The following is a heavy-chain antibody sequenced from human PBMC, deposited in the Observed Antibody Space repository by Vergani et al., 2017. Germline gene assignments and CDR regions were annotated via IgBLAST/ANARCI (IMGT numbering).Heavy chain of an antibody. CDR1: GGSFSGYY. Sequence: QVQLQQWGAGLLKPSETLSLTCAVYGGSFSGYYWSWIRQPPGKGLEWIGEINHSGSTNYNPSLKSRVTIAVETSKNQFSLKLSSVTAADTAVYYCARVTRRWLLFYFDYWGQGTLVTVSS. CDR3: ARVTRRWLLFYFDY. J-gene: IGHJ4*02. D-gene: IGHD3-22*01. V-gene: IGHV4-34*01. CDR2: INHSGST.